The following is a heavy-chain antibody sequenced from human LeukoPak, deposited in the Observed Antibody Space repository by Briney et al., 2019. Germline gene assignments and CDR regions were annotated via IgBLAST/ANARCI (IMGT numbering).Heavy chain of an antibody. D-gene: IGHD6-19*01. CDR3: ASSIVGWYDLDQFDY. Sequence: SGGSLRLSCAASGFTVSSNYMSWVRQAPGKGLEWVSVIYSGGSTYYADSVKGRFTISRDNSKNTLYLQMNSLRAEDTAVYYCASSIVGWYDLDQFDYWGQGTLVTVSS. CDR2: IYSGGST. J-gene: IGHJ4*02. V-gene: IGHV3-53*01. CDR1: GFTVSSNY.